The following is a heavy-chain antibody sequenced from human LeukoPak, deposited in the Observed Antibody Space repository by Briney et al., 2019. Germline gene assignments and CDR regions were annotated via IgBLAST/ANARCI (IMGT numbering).Heavy chain of an antibody. J-gene: IGHJ4*02. Sequence: SETLSLTCAVYGGSFSGYYWSWIRQPPGEGLEWIGYIYYSGSTNYNPSLKSRVTISVDTSKNQFSLKLSSVTAADTAVYYCARRIAVTKSFDYWGQGTLVTVSS. CDR2: IYYSGST. CDR3: ARRIAVTKSFDY. CDR1: GGSFSGYY. V-gene: IGHV4-59*08. D-gene: IGHD6-19*01.